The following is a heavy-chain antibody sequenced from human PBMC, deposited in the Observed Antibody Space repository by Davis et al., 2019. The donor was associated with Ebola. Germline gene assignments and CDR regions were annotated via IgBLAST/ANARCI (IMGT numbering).Heavy chain of an antibody. Sequence: SVNVSRKASGYTFTGYAMHWLRQAPGQRLEWMGWINAGNGNTKYSQKLQGRVTMTTDTSTSTAYMELRSLRSDDTAVYYCARGLPSSCEDYWGQGTLVTVSS. J-gene: IGHJ4*02. CDR2: INAGNGNT. D-gene: IGHD6-13*01. CDR3: ARGLPSSCEDY. V-gene: IGHV1-3*01. CDR1: GYTFTGYA.